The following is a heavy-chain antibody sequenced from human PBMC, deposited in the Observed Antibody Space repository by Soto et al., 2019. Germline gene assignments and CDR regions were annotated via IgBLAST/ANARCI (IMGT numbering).Heavy chain of an antibody. Sequence: SETLSLTCTVSGGSISSYYWSWIRQPAGNGLKWIGRIYTSGSTNYNPSLKSRVTMSVDTSKNQSSLKLSSVTAADAAGYYCARGGKLELQGGAFDIWGQGTMVTVSS. V-gene: IGHV4-4*07. J-gene: IGHJ3*02. CDR3: ARGGKLELQGGAFDI. D-gene: IGHD1-7*01. CDR2: IYTSGST. CDR1: GGSISSYY.